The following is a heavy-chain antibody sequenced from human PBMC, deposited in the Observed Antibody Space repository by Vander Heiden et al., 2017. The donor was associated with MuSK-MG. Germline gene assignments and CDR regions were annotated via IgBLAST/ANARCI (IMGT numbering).Heavy chain of an antibody. V-gene: IGHV3-21*02. CDR2: ITSRSSI. J-gene: IGHJ4*02. Sequence: ELQLVESGGGLGKPGGPLRLSCAASGFTFSTATMNGVRQAPGKGLEWVSSITSRSSIYYADSVKGRFTISRDNAKSSLYLQMNSLRVEDTAVYYCARDPGPGDSWGQGTLVTVSS. CDR1: GFTFSTAT. CDR3: ARDPGPGDS.